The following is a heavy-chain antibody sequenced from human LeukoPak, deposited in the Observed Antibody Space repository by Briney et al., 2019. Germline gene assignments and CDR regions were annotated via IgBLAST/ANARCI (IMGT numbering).Heavy chain of an antibody. CDR3: ARDDYVWGSYLTSHFDY. D-gene: IGHD3-16*02. CDR2: INHSGST. CDR1: GGSFSGYY. J-gene: IGHJ4*02. V-gene: IGHV4-34*01. Sequence: SETLSLTCAVYGGSFSGYYWSWIRQPPGKGLEWIGEINHSGSTNYNPSLKSRVTISVDTSKNQFSLKLSSVTAADTAVYYFARDDYVWGSYLTSHFDYWGQGTLVTVSS.